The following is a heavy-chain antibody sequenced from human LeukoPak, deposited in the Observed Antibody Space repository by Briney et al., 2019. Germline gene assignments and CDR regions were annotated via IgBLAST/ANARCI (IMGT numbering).Heavy chain of an antibody. J-gene: IGHJ6*03. D-gene: IGHD4-17*01. Sequence: EASVKLSCTASGYTFTSYGISWVRQAPGQGLEWMGWISAYNGNTNYAQKLQGRVTMTTDTSTSTAYMELRSLRSDDTAVYYCARHPDYGPYYYYYYMDVWGKGTTVTVSS. CDR2: ISAYNGNT. CDR1: GYTFTSYG. CDR3: ARHPDYGPYYYYYYMDV. V-gene: IGHV1-18*01.